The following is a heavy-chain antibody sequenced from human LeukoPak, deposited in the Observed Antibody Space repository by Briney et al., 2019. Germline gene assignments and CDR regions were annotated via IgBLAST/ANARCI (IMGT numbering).Heavy chain of an antibody. J-gene: IGHJ4*02. Sequence: GESLKISCKGSGYRFTEYWSAWVRQMPGKGLEWMGIFYPSNSETRYSPSFQGQVTISADKSISTAYLQWSSLEASDTAMYFCARHRYSGSDTQGFDSWGQGTLVTVSS. CDR1: GYRFTEYW. CDR2: FYPSNSET. D-gene: IGHD5-12*01. V-gene: IGHV5-51*01. CDR3: ARHRYSGSDTQGFDS.